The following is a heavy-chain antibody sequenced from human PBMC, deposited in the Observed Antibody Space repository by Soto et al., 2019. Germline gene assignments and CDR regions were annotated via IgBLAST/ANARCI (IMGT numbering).Heavy chain of an antibody. J-gene: IGHJ3*01. Sequence: QVHLVQSGAEVKKPGSSVKVSCKYSGGTFRTESINWVRQAPGQGPEWMGGILPFFGTADYAPRFQGRVTITADGATTTAYMELRSLTSQDTAVYFCARGHEYGGNPDAFDVWGQGTMVTVSS. D-gene: IGHD4-17*01. CDR3: ARGHEYGGNPDAFDV. CDR1: GGTFRTES. CDR2: ILPFFGTA. V-gene: IGHV1-69*13.